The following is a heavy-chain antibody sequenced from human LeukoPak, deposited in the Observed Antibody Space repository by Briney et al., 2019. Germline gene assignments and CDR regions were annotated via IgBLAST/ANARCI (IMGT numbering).Heavy chain of an antibody. CDR2: ITTGGPNT. CDR3: AKEGYMITFGGVIVIGSYFDY. Sequence: PGGSLRLSCAASGFTFSSYTMSWVRQAPGKGLKWVSTITTGGPNTYYADSVKGRFTVSRDDSKNTLYLQMNSLRAEDTAVYYCAKEGYMITFGGVIVIGSYFDYWGQGTLVTASS. J-gene: IGHJ4*02. CDR1: GFTFSSYT. D-gene: IGHD3-16*02. V-gene: IGHV3-23*01.